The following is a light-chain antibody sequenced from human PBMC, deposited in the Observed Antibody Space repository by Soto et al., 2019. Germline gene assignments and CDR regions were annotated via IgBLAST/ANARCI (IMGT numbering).Light chain of an antibody. Sequence: QSVLTQPPSGSAAPGQKVTIPCSGSRSSIGNNYVSWYQQLPGTAPKLLIYDNNKRPSGIPDRFSGSKSGTSATLGITGRQTGDEADYYCGTWDSSLGAVVFGGGTKVTVL. CDR3: GTWDSSLGAVV. J-gene: IGLJ2*01. CDR1: RSSIGNNY. CDR2: DNN. V-gene: IGLV1-51*01.